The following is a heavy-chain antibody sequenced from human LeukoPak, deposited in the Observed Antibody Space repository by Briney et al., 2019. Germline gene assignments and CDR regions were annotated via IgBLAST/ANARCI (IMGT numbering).Heavy chain of an antibody. D-gene: IGHD3-10*01. CDR1: GYSFTSYW. CDR3: ASTSYGYSSGSHPFPNAFDI. Sequence: GESLKISCKGSGYSFTSYWIGWVRQMPGKGLEWMGIIYPGDSDTRYSPSFQGQVTISADKSISTAYLQWSSLKASDTAMYYCASTSYGYSSGSHPFPNAFDIWGPRDNGHRLF. J-gene: IGHJ3*02. CDR2: IYPGDSDT. V-gene: IGHV5-51*01.